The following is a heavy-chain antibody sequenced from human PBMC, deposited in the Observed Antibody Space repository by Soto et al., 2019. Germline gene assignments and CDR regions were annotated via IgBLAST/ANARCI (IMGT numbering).Heavy chain of an antibody. J-gene: IGHJ5*02. Sequence: ASVKVSCKASGYTFTGYYMHWARQAPGQGLEWMGWINPNSGGTNYAQKFQGWVTMTRDTSISTAYMELSRLRSDDTAVYYCARDLQSSSFDPWGQGTLVTVSS. CDR1: GYTFTGYY. D-gene: IGHD6-13*01. CDR2: INPNSGGT. V-gene: IGHV1-2*04. CDR3: ARDLQSSSFDP.